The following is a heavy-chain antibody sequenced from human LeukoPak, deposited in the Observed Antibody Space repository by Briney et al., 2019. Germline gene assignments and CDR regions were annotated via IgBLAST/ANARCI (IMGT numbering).Heavy chain of an antibody. CDR1: GFTFSSYW. Sequence: GGSLRLSCAASGFTFSSYWMHWVRHAPGKGLVWVSRINSDGSSTSYADSVKGRFTISRDNAKNTLYLQMNSLRAEDTAVYYCARAGPMVRGVTKLDYWGQGTLVTVSS. V-gene: IGHV3-74*01. J-gene: IGHJ4*02. CDR2: INSDGSST. CDR3: ARAGPMVRGVTKLDY. D-gene: IGHD3-10*01.